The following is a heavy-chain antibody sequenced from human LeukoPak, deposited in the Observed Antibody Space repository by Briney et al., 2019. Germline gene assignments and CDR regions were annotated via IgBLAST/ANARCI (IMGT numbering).Heavy chain of an antibody. CDR1: GFTFSSYS. CDR2: ISSSSSYI. D-gene: IGHD3-3*01. CDR3: AKGSGRYDFWSGYFNYYGMDV. V-gene: IGHV3-21*04. Sequence: GGSLRLSCAASGFTFSSYSMNWVRQAPGKGLEWVSSISSSSSYIYYADSVKGRFTISRDNAKNSLYLQMNSLRAEDTALYYCAKGSGRYDFWSGYFNYYGMDVWGQGTTVTVSS. J-gene: IGHJ6*02.